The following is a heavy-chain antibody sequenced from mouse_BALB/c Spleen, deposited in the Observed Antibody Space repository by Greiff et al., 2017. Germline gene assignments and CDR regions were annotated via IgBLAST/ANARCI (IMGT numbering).Heavy chain of an antibody. CDR2: ISSGGGST. V-gene: IGHV5-12-1*01. J-gene: IGHJ4*01. CDR1: GFAFSSYD. Sequence: EVMLVESGGGLVKPGGSLKLSCAASGFAFSSYDMSWVRQTPEKRLEWVAYISSGGGSTYYPDTVKGRFTISRDNAKNTLYLQMSSLKSEDTAMYYCARHGNYPYFYYAMDYWGQGTSVTVSS. CDR3: ARHGNYPYFYYAMDY. D-gene: IGHD2-1*01.